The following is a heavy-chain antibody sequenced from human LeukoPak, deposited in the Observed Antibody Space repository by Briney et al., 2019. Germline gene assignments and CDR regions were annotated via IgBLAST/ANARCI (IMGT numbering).Heavy chain of an antibody. CDR1: GFTFSSYA. CDR2: ISYDGSNK. Sequence: PGRSLRLSCAASGFTFSSYAMHWVRQAPGKGLEWVAVISYDGSNKYYADSVKGRFTISRDNSKNTLYLQMNSLRAEDTAVYYCARGLYCYDSSGYYGNAFDIWGQGTMVTVSS. V-gene: IGHV3-30-3*01. J-gene: IGHJ3*02. D-gene: IGHD3-22*01. CDR3: ARGLYCYDSSGYYGNAFDI.